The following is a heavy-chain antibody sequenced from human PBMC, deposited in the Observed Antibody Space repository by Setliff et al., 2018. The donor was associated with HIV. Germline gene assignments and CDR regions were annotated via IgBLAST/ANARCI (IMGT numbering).Heavy chain of an antibody. Sequence: PSETLSLTCTVSGGSISSSSYYWGWIRQPPGKGLEWIGSIYYSGTTYYNPSLKSRVTISVDRSKNQFSLKLSSVTAADTAVYYCARCYYNFWSGHPLDYMDVWGKGTTVTVSS. D-gene: IGHD3-3*01. CDR3: ARCYYNFWSGHPLDYMDV. J-gene: IGHJ6*03. V-gene: IGHV4-39*01. CDR2: IYYSGTT. CDR1: GGSISSSSYY.